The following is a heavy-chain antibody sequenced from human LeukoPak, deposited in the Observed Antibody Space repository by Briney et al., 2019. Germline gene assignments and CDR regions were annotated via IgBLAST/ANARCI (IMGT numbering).Heavy chain of an antibody. J-gene: IGHJ6*03. CDR1: GFTFSGSA. D-gene: IGHD5-12*01. CDR2: IRSKANSYAT. V-gene: IGHV3-73*01. CDR3: TRRATTDYYYYYMDV. Sequence: GGSLRLSCAASGFTFSGSAMHWVRQASGKGLEWVGRIRSKANSYATAYAAPVKGRFTISRDDSKNTAYLQMNSLKTEDTAVYYCTRRATTDYYYYYMDVWGKGTTVTVSS.